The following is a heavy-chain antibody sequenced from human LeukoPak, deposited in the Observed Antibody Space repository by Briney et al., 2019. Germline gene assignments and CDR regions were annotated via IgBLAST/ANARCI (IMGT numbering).Heavy chain of an antibody. V-gene: IGHV3-53*04. CDR3: ARGVLGYSYGFDY. CDR2: IFSGGTT. J-gene: IGHJ4*02. Sequence: PGGSLRLSCAASGFXVSSNYISWVRKAPGKGLEWVSVIFSGGTTYYADSVKGRFTISRHNSENTLYLQMNSLRGEDTAVYYCARGVLGYSYGFDYWGQGILVTVSS. D-gene: IGHD5-18*01. CDR1: GFXVSSNY.